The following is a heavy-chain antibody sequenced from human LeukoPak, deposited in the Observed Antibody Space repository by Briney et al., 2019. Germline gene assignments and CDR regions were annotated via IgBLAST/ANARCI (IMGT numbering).Heavy chain of an antibody. CDR1: GYTFSQYG. CDR2: ISPFNGYT. Sequence: RASVKVSCKASGYTFSQYGISWVRQAPGQGLEWMGWISPFNGYTNYLQKIEGRVTLTTDTFTSTVYMEMRSLRSDDTAVYYCLRDRGILSGYYDWAPDYWGQGTPVTVYS. J-gene: IGHJ4*02. V-gene: IGHV1-18*04. CDR3: LRDRGILSGYYDWAPDY. D-gene: IGHD3-9*01.